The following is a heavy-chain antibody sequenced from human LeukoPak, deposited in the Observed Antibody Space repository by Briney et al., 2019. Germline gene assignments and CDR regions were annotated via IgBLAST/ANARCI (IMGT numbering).Heavy chain of an antibody. D-gene: IGHD3-16*02. CDR3: ARHRTASDY. V-gene: IGHV3-48*04. CDR1: GFTFSSFS. CDR2: ISSTSRNI. Sequence: GGSLRLSCSASGFTFSSFSMFWVRQAPGKGLEWLSYISSTSRNIYYADSVKGRFTVSRDNAKSSLYLQMNSLRAEDTALYYCARHRTASDYWGQGTLVTVSS. J-gene: IGHJ4*02.